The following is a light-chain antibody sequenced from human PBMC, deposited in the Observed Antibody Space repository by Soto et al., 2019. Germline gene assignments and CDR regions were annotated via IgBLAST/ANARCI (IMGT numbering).Light chain of an antibody. CDR3: QQYNNWPPLT. CDR1: QSVSSN. Sequence: EIVMTQSPATLSVSPGERATLSCRASQSVSSNLAWYQQKPGQAPRLLIYGASTRATGIQARFSGSGSGTEFTLTICSLQSEDFAVYYCQQYNNWPPLTFGGGTKVEIK. CDR2: GAS. J-gene: IGKJ4*01. V-gene: IGKV3-15*01.